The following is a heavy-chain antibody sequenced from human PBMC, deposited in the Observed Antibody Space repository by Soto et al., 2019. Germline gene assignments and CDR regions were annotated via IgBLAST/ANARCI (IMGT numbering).Heavy chain of an antibody. CDR1: GASVSSTYW. D-gene: IGHD3-10*01. V-gene: IGHV4-4*02. CDR2: INHRGSA. Sequence: SETLSLTCAVSGASVSSTYWWSWDRQPPGKGPEWIGEINHRGSANYNPSLKSRVTISVDISTSTAYMDLSGLKSEDTAMYYCATSYGSGSQAFEFWGQGALVTVSS. CDR3: ATSYGSGSQAFEF. J-gene: IGHJ4*02.